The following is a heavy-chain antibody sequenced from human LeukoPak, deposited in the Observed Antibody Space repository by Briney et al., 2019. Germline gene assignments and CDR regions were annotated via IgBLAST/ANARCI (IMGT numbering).Heavy chain of an antibody. J-gene: IGHJ4*02. D-gene: IGHD3-10*01. CDR2: IKEDGSEK. V-gene: IGHV3-7*01. Sequence: GGSLRLSCAASGFTFSFYWMSWVRQAPGKGLEWVANIKEDGSEKYYVDSVKGRFTISRDNAKNSLYLQMTSLRAEDTALYYCARDTHLSYAAGFDCWGQGTLVTVSS. CDR3: ARDTHLSYAAGFDC. CDR1: GFTFSFYW.